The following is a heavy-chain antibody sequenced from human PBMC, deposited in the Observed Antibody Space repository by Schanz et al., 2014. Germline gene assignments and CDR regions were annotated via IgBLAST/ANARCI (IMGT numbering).Heavy chain of an antibody. Sequence: QVQLVESGGGLVKPGGSLTLSCAASGFIFSDHYMSWIRQAPGKGLEWIGEINHSGSTNYNPSLKSRVTISVDTSKNPFPLKVRSVTAADTAVYYCARARGSNRGPRKYYFDYWGQGTLVTVSS. J-gene: IGHJ4*02. CDR3: ARARGSNRGPRKYYFDY. V-gene: IGHV4-34*01. CDR2: INHSGST. CDR1: GFIFSDHY.